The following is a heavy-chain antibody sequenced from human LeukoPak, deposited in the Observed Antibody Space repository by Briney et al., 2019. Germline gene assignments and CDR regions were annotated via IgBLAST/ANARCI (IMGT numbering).Heavy chain of an antibody. V-gene: IGHV3-30*02. CDR2: IRNDGTNK. Sequence: PGGSLGLSCAASGFSFSSYGMHWVRQAPGKGLEWVAFIRNDGTNKYYADSVKGRFTIYRDNSKNTLYLQMDSLRAEDTAVYYCARSESRGISGYDYYAFDIWGQGTLVTVSS. D-gene: IGHD5-12*01. CDR3: ARSESRGISGYDYYAFDI. J-gene: IGHJ3*02. CDR1: GFSFSSYG.